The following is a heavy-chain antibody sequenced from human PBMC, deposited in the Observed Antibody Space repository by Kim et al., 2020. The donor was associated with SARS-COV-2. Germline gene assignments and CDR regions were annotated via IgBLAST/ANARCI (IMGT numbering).Heavy chain of an antibody. CDR3: ARLEGHMVRVVIEPLYFDY. Sequence: SETLSLTCTVSGGSISSSSYYWGWIRQPPGKGLEWIGSINYSGSTYYNPSLKSRVTISVDTSKNQFSLKLSSVTAADTAVYYCARLEGHMVRVVIEPLYFDYWGQGTLVTVSS. D-gene: IGHD3-10*01. J-gene: IGHJ4*02. CDR2: INYSGST. CDR1: GGSISSSSYY. V-gene: IGHV4-39*01.